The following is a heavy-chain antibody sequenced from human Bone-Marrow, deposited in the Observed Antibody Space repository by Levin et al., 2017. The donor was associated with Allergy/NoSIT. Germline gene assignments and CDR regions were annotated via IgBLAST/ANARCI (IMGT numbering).Heavy chain of an antibody. CDR2: INHSGDT. D-gene: IGHD3-3*01. Sequence: SQTLSLTCAVYGGSLSDDYWSWIRQPPGKGLEWIGEINHSGDTNYNPSLKSRVTISLDTSKNQFSLRLTSVTAADTAVYYCARNGYYSIDYWGQGTLVTVSS. J-gene: IGHJ4*02. CDR3: ARNGYYSIDY. V-gene: IGHV4-34*01. CDR1: GGSLSDDY.